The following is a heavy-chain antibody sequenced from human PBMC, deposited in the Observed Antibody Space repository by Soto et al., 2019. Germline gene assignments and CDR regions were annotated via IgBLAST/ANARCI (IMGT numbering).Heavy chain of an antibody. V-gene: IGHV1-8*01. CDR1: GYTFTSYD. D-gene: IGHD3-16*01. CDR3: ARGRIGGYWFDP. CDR2: MNPNSGNT. Sequence: GASVKVSCKASGYTFTSYDIKWVRQATGQGLEWMGWMNPNSGNTGYAQKFQGRVTMTRITSISTAYLELSSLRSEDTAVYYCARGRIGGYWFDPWGQGTLVTVSS. J-gene: IGHJ5*02.